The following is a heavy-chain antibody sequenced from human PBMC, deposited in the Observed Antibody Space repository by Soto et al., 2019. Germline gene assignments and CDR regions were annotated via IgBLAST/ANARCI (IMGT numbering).Heavy chain of an antibody. CDR3: SAESADDFDI. J-gene: IGHJ3*02. V-gene: IGHV1-58*01. CDR1: GFTFTSSA. CDR2: IVVGSGNT. Sequence: SVKVSCKASGFTFTSSAVRWVRQARGQRLEWIGWIVVGSGNTNYAQKFQERVTITRDMSTSTAYMELSSLRSEDTAGYYCSAESADDFDIWGQGTMVTVSS.